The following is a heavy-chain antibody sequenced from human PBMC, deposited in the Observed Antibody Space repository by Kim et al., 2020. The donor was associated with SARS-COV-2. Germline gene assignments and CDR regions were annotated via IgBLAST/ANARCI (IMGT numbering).Heavy chain of an antibody. CDR1: GGSFSGYY. CDR2: INHSGST. CDR3: ARGPFYQVGWWPGHWYFDL. V-gene: IGHV4-34*01. J-gene: IGHJ2*01. Sequence: SETLSLTCAVYGGSFSGYYWSWIRQPPGKGLEWIGEINHSGSTNYNPSLKSRVTISVDTSKNQFSLKLSSVTAADTAVYYCARGPFYQVGWWPGHWYFDLWGRGTLVTVSS. D-gene: IGHD2-8*02.